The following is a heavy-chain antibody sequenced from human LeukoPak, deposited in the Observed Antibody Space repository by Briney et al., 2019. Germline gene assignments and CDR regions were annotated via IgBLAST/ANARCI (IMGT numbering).Heavy chain of an antibody. CDR2: IYYSGST. Sequence: PSETLSLTCTVSGGSISSHYWSWIRQPPGKGLEWIGYIYYSGSTNYNPSLKSRVTISVDTSKNQFSLKLSSVTAADTAVYYCARVFLSRGWFDPWGQGTLVTVSS. CDR3: ARVFLSRGWFDP. J-gene: IGHJ5*02. V-gene: IGHV4-59*11. D-gene: IGHD2/OR15-2a*01. CDR1: GGSISSHY.